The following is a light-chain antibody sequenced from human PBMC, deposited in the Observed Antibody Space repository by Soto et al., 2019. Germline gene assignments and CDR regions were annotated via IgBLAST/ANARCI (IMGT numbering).Light chain of an antibody. CDR1: QGISTY. CDR2: SAS. J-gene: IGKJ1*01. V-gene: IGKV1-8*01. CDR3: QQYYRYPWM. Sequence: AIRMTQSPSSLSASTGDRVTITCRASQGISTYLGWYQQKPGKVPKSLIYSASNLQSGVPSRFSASGSGTEFTLTITDMQPDDFATYYCQQYYRYPWMFGQGTKVDIK.